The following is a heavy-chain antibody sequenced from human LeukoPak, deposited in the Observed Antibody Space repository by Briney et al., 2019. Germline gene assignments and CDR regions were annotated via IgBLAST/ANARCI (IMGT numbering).Heavy chain of an antibody. CDR1: GGSISSCGFY. J-gene: IGHJ4*02. V-gene: IGHV4-31*03. CDR3: ARAPGIAAAGTY. CDR2: IYYSGST. D-gene: IGHD6-13*01. Sequence: PSETLSLTCTVSGGSISSCGFYWSWIRQHPGQGLEWIGYIYYSGSTYYNPSLKSRVTISVDTSKNQFSLKLSSVTAADTAVYYCARAPGIAAAGTYWGQGTLVTVSS.